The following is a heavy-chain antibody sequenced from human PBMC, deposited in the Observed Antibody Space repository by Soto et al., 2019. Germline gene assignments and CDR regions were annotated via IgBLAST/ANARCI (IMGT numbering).Heavy chain of an antibody. CDR3: ARGPRACDSSGYCFDY. D-gene: IGHD3-22*01. CDR1: GASIYNGGYF. J-gene: IGHJ4*02. CDR2: IHNSGSP. V-gene: IGHV4-30-4*01. Sequence: PSETLSLTCSVSGASIYNGGYFWSWIRQSPGKGLEWIGHIHNSGSPYNNPSLKSRVTISADTSKNQFSLKLTSVTAADTAVYYCARGPRACDSSGYCFDYWGQGTLVT.